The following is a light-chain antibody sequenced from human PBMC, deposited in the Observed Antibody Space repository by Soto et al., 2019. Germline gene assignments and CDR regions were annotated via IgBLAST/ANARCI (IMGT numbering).Light chain of an antibody. J-gene: IGLJ1*01. CDR2: GVS. CDR3: SAYSAGSSLLV. V-gene: IGLV2-14*01. Sequence: VLTQPASVSGSPGQSITISCTGTITDIGAYNYVSWYQQHPGKAPKLLIYGVSSRPSGVSNRFSGSKSGNAAYLTISGLRAEDESDYFCSAYSAGSSLLVFGTGTKVTVL. CDR1: ITDIGAYNY.